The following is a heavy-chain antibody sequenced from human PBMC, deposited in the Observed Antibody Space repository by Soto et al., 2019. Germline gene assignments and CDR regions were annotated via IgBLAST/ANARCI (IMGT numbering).Heavy chain of an antibody. V-gene: IGHV1-18*01. Sequence: QVQLVQSGAEVKKPGASVKVSCKASGYTFSIYGINWVRQAPGQGLEWMGWTRPNNGNTKYAQNLQGRVTMTTDTSPRTAYMELRSLRPDDTAVYYCVRDLDGSGSYYTDYWGQGTLVTVSS. D-gene: IGHD3-10*01. J-gene: IGHJ4*02. CDR2: TRPNNGNT. CDR3: VRDLDGSGSYYTDY. CDR1: GYTFSIYG.